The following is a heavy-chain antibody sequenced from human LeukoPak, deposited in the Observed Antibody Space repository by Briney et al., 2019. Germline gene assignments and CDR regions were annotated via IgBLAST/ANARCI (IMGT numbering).Heavy chain of an antibody. V-gene: IGHV3-7*03. CDR3: AGGRGYGTNYYYGVDV. CDR1: GFTFSNLW. Sequence: PGGSLRLSCASSGFTFSNLWMTCVRQAPGKGLEWVANIKRDGSEKYYVDSVKGRFTISRDNAKSSLYLQMNSLRAEDTAVYYCAGGRGYGTNYYYGVDVWGKGTTVTVSS. D-gene: IGHD5-18*01. J-gene: IGHJ6*04. CDR2: IKRDGSEK.